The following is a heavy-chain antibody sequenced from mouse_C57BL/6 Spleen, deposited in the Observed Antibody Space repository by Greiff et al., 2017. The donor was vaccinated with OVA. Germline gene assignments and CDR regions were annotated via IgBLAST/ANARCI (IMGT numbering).Heavy chain of an antibody. J-gene: IGHJ4*01. CDR3: ARDSSIYDGYYAMDY. Sequence: EVKLVESEGGLVQPGSSMKLSCTASGFTFSDYYMAWVRQVPEKGLEWVANINYDGSSTYYLDSLKSRFIISRDNAKNILYLQMSSLKSEDTATYYCARDSSIYDGYYAMDYWGQGTSVTVSS. CDR1: GFTFSDYY. V-gene: IGHV5-16*01. D-gene: IGHD2-3*01. CDR2: INYDGSST.